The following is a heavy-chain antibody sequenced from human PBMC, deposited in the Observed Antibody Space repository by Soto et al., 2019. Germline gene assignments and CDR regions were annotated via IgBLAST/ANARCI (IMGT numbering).Heavy chain of an antibody. CDR2: ISYDGSNK. V-gene: IGHV3-30*18. CDR1: GFTFSSYG. J-gene: IGHJ6*02. CDR3: AKMAVTDYYYYGMDV. D-gene: IGHD2-21*02. Sequence: GVSLRLSCAASGFTFSSYGMHWVRQAPGKGLEWVAVISYDGSNKYYADSVKGRFTISRDNSKNTLYLQMNSLRAEDTAVYYCAKMAVTDYYYYGMDVWGQGTTVTVSS.